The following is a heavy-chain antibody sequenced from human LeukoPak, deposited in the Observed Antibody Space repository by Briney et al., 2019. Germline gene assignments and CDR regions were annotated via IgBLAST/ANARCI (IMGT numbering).Heavy chain of an antibody. CDR1: GYTFTGYY. J-gene: IGHJ3*02. V-gene: IGHV1-2*02. CDR2: INPNSGGT. Sequence: ASVKVSCKASGYTFTGYYLHWVRQAPGQGLEWMGWINPNSGGTNYAQNFQGRVTMTRDTSISTAYMELSRLRSDDTAVYYCARGPGFHSWAFGIWGQGTMVTVSS. CDR3: ARGPGFHSWAFGI. D-gene: IGHD3-10*01.